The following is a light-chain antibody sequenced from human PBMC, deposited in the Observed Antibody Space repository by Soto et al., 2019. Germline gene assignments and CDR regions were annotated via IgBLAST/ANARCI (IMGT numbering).Light chain of an antibody. J-gene: IGLJ2*01. V-gene: IGLV2-14*01. CDR3: SSYTSSSTVV. CDR1: SSDVGGYED. Sequence: QSALTQPASVSGSPGQSITISCTGTSSDVGGYEDVSWYQQDPGTAPKLVIYDVSNRPSGVSNRFSGSKSGNTASLTISGLQAEDEADYYCSSYTSSSTVVFGGGTKLTVL. CDR2: DVS.